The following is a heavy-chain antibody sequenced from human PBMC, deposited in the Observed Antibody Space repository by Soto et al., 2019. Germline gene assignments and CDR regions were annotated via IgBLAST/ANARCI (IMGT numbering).Heavy chain of an antibody. CDR2: IYWDDDK. Sequence: QITLKESGRPLVKPTQTLTLTCSFSGFSLRANGVGVGWIRQPPGKALECLARIYWDDDKRYSPSLQSRLTITKDTSRNQVVLTMANMDPEDTGTYYCARIKVVRGVIITEAFEIWGQGAVVTVSS. D-gene: IGHD3-10*01. CDR3: ARIKVVRGVIITEAFEI. CDR1: GFSLRANGVG. J-gene: IGHJ3*02. V-gene: IGHV2-5*02.